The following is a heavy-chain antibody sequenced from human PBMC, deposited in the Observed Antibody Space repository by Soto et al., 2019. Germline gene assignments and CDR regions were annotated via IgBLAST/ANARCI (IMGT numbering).Heavy chain of an antibody. Sequence: PGGSLRLSCAASGFTFSSYAMSWVRQAPGKGLEWVSGFSTSGDGGTTYYADSVKGRFTISRDNSKNTLFLQMNSLRPDDTAVYYCATGANFYYDTSRYWGQGTLVTVSS. D-gene: IGHD3-22*01. CDR1: GFTFSSYA. CDR3: ATGANFYYDTSRY. CDR2: FSTSGDGGTT. J-gene: IGHJ4*02. V-gene: IGHV3-23*01.